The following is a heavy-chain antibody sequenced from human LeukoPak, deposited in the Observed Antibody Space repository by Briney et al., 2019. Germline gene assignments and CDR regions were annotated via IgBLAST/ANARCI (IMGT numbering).Heavy chain of an antibody. Sequence: GGSLRLSCAASGFTFSSYAMHWVRQAPGKGLEWVAVISYDGSNKYYADSVKGRFTVSRDNSKNTLYLQMNSLRAEDTAVYYCARPDRGSFDYWGQGTLVTVSP. V-gene: IGHV3-30-3*01. CDR1: GFTFSSYA. CDR2: ISYDGSNK. CDR3: ARPDRGSFDY. D-gene: IGHD3-10*01. J-gene: IGHJ4*02.